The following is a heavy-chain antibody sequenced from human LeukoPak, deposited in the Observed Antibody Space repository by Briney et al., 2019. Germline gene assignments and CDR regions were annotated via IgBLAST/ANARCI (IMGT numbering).Heavy chain of an antibody. D-gene: IGHD1-20*01. V-gene: IGHV3-21*06. CDR1: GFTFSSHS. CDR2: VSTSSIYI. Sequence: GGSLRLSCAASGFTFSSHSMKWVRQAPGQGLEWVSSVSTSSIYIYYADSVKGRFTISRDNAKNSLYLQMNSLRAEDTAVYYCARVNWNDLGYYFDYWGQGTLVTVSS. J-gene: IGHJ4*02. CDR3: ARVNWNDLGYYFDY.